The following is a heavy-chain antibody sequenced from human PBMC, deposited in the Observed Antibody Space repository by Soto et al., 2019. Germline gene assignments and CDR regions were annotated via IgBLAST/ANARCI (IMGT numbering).Heavy chain of an antibody. V-gene: IGHV3-23*01. CDR1: GFTFSSYA. J-gene: IGHJ5*02. CDR2: ISGSGGST. CDR3: AKAPRKVWFGTENWFDP. Sequence: GGSLRLSCAASGFTFSSYAMSWVRQAPGKGLEWVSAISGSGGSTYYADSVKGRFTISRDNSKNTLYLQMNSLRAEDTAVYYCAKAPRKVWFGTENWFDPWAREPWSPSPQ. D-gene: IGHD3-10*01.